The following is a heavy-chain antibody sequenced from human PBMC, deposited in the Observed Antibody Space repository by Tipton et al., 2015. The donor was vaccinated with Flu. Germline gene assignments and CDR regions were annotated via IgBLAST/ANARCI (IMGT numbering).Heavy chain of an antibody. Sequence: TLSLTCTVSGGSISSGGYYRSWIRQHPGKGLEWIGYIYYSGNTYYNPSLKSRLSISVDMSKNQFSLKLSSVTAADTAVYYCARHDYGDYHWFDPWGQGRRVAVSS. CDR3: ARHDYGDYHWFDP. V-gene: IGHV4-31*03. CDR2: IYYSGNT. J-gene: IGHJ5*02. D-gene: IGHD4-17*01. CDR1: GGSISSGGYY.